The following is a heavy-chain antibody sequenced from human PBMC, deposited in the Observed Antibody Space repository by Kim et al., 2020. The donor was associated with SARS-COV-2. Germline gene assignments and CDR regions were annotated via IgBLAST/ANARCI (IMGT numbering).Heavy chain of an antibody. D-gene: IGHD5-18*01. Sequence: GGSLRLSCAASGFTFSSYAMHWVRQAPGKGLEWVAVISYDGSNKYYADSVKGRFTISRDNSKNTLYLQMNSLRAEDTAVYYCARDPVFGYSYGPGYFDYWGQGTLVTVSS. CDR3: ARDPVFGYSYGPGYFDY. CDR2: ISYDGSNK. V-gene: IGHV3-30-3*01. J-gene: IGHJ4*02. CDR1: GFTFSSYA.